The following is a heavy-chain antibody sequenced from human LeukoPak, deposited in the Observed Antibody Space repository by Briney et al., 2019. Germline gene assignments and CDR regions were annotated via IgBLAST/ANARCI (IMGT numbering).Heavy chain of an antibody. CDR2: INAGNGNT. J-gene: IGHJ4*02. V-gene: IGHV1-3*01. Sequence: ASVKVSCKASGYTFTSYAMHWVRQAPGQRLEWMGWINAGNGNTKYSQKFQGRVTITRDTSASTAYMELSSLRSEDTAVYYCARAGGSCSSTSCYALFDYWGQGTLVTVSS. D-gene: IGHD2-2*01. CDR1: GYTFTSYA. CDR3: ARAGGSCSSTSCYALFDY.